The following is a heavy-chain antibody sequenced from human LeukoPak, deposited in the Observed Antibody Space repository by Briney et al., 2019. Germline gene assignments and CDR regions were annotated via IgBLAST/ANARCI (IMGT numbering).Heavy chain of an antibody. J-gene: IGHJ4*02. CDR2: IYPGDSDT. D-gene: IGHD1-26*01. V-gene: IGHV5-51*01. Sequence: GESLQISCKGSGYSFTSYWIGWVRQMPGKGLEWMGIIYPGDSDTRYSPSFQGQVTNSADHSISTAYLQWSSLKASDTAMYYCARGKYSGSYLPHFDYWGQGTLVTVSS. CDR3: ARGKYSGSYLPHFDY. CDR1: GYSFTSYW.